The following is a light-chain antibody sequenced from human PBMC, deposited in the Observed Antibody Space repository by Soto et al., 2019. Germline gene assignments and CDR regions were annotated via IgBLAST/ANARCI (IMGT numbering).Light chain of an antibody. CDR2: GAS. V-gene: IGKV3-20*01. J-gene: IGKJ2*01. Sequence: EIVLTQSPGTLSLSPGERAILSCRASQSVSSSYLAWYQQKPGQAPRLLIYGASSRSTGIPDRFSGSGSVTHFTINISILEPEDFAVYYCQPYGSSQYTFGQGTKLEIK. CDR3: QPYGSSQYT. CDR1: QSVSSSY.